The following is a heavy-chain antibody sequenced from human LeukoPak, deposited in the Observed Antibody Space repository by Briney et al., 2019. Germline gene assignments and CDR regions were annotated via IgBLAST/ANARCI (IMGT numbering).Heavy chain of an antibody. CDR2: ISYDGSNK. V-gene: IGHV3-30*18. CDR1: GFTFSSYG. CDR3: AKVGDHNWFDP. Sequence: GGSLRLSCAASGFTFSSYGMHWVRQAPGEGLEWVAVISYDGSNKYYADSVKGRFTISRDNSKNTLYLQMNSLRAEDTAVYYCAKVGDHNWFDPWSQGTLVTVSS. J-gene: IGHJ5*02.